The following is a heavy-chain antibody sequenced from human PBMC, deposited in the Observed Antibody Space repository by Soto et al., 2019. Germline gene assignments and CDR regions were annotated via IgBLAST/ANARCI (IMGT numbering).Heavy chain of an antibody. D-gene: IGHD6-19*01. Sequence: SLSLTCTVSGGSISSGGDYWSWIRQHPGKGLEWIGYIYYSGSTYYNPSLKSRVTISVDTSKNQFSLKLSSVTAADTAVYYCAPGIEVAGIAWFDPWGQGTLVTVSS. CDR3: APGIEVAGIAWFDP. CDR1: GGSISSGGDY. V-gene: IGHV4-31*03. CDR2: IYYSGST. J-gene: IGHJ5*02.